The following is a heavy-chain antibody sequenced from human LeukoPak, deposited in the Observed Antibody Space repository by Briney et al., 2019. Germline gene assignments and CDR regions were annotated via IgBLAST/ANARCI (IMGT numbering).Heavy chain of an antibody. Sequence: SQTLSLTCAFSGASVSSNSAAWNWIRQSPSRGLEWLGRTYYKSSGYNDYAVSVKSRITINPDTSKNQFSLQLNSVTPEDTAVYYCAREVVYYYDSSGYPTDAFDIWGQGTMVTVSS. V-gene: IGHV6-1*01. CDR1: GASVSSNSAA. CDR3: AREVVYYYDSSGYPTDAFDI. J-gene: IGHJ3*02. D-gene: IGHD3-22*01. CDR2: TYYKSSGYN.